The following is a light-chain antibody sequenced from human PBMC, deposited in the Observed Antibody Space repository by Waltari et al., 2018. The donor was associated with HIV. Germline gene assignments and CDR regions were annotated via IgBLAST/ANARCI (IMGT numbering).Light chain of an antibody. J-gene: IGLJ3*02. V-gene: IGLV1-47*01. Sequence: QSVLTQPPSASGTPGQRVTISCSGSSSNIGSNYIYWYQQLPGTAPKLLIYRNNHRPSGVPDRFSRSKSGTSAALAISGLRSEDEADYSCAAWDDSLSGWVFGGGTKLTVL. CDR1: SSNIGSNY. CDR3: AAWDDSLSGWV. CDR2: RNN.